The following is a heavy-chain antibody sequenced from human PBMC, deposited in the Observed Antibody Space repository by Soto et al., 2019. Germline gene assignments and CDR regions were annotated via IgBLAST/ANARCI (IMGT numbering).Heavy chain of an antibody. V-gene: IGHV1-3*01. J-gene: IGHJ4*02. D-gene: IGHD2-2*01. Sequence: ASVKVSCKASGYTFTSYAMHWVRQAPGQRLEWMGWINAGNGNTKYSQKFQGRVTITRDTSASTAYMELSSLRSEDTAVYYCARDQQRYPAAMSYFDYWGQGTLVTVSS. CDR3: ARDQQRYPAAMSYFDY. CDR2: INAGNGNT. CDR1: GYTFTSYA.